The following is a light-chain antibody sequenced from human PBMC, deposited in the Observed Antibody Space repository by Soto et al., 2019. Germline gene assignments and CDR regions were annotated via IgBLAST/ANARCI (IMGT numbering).Light chain of an antibody. CDR2: AAS. J-gene: IGKJ1*01. CDR1: QNISSS. Sequence: GDRVTVTCRASQNISSSFNWYQQKPGEAPRVLIYAASNLQSGVPSRFSGSGSGTDFTLTISSLQPEDFATYFCQQCYSTPWTFGQGTKVDIK. CDR3: QQCYSTPWT. V-gene: IGKV1-39*01.